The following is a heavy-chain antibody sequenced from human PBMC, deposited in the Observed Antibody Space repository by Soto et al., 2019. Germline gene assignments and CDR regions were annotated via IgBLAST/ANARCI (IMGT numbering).Heavy chain of an antibody. V-gene: IGHV4-39*07. Sequence: SETLSLTCTVSGGSISSSSYYWGWIRQPPGKGLEWIGSIYYSGSTYYNPSLKSRVTISVDTSKNQFSLKLSSVTAADTAVYYCARDDYGDYVRYYYYGMDVWGQGTTVTVSS. CDR1: GGSISSSSYY. J-gene: IGHJ6*02. D-gene: IGHD4-17*01. CDR2: IYYSGST. CDR3: ARDDYGDYVRYYYYGMDV.